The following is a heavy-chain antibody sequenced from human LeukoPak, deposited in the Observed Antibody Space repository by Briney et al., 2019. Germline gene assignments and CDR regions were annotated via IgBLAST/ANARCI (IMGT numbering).Heavy chain of an antibody. J-gene: IGHJ4*02. V-gene: IGHV3-15*01. CDR2: VKSKTNGETT. CDR3: TTGTGRSDFDY. CDR1: GVTFSNAW. D-gene: IGHD3-10*01. Sequence: GGSLRLSCAASGVTFSNAWMSWVRQAPGKGLEWVGRVKSKTNGETTDYAAPVKGRFTISRDDSQNTVDLQMNSLKTDDTAVYYCTTGTGRSDFDYWGQGTLVTVSS.